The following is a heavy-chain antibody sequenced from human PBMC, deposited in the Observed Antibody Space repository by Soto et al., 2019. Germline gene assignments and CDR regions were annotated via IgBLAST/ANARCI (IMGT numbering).Heavy chain of an antibody. D-gene: IGHD3-10*01. CDR1: GYTFTSYA. CDR2: INAGNGNR. V-gene: IGHV1-3*01. Sequence: ASVKVSCKASGYTFTSYAMHWVRQAPGQRLEWMGWINAGNGNRKYSQKFQGRVTITRDTSASTAYMELSSLRSEDTAVYYCARDPSGYYGMDVWGQGTTVTVSS. J-gene: IGHJ6*02. CDR3: ARDPSGYYGMDV.